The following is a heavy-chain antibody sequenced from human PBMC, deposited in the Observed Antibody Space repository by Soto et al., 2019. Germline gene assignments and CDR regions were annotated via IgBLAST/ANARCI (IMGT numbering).Heavy chain of an antibody. Sequence: SETLSLTCAVSGGSFGGYYWSWVGQRPGKGLEWIGEINHSGSTNYNPSLKSRVTISVDTSKNQFSLKLSSVTAADTAVYYCARVGTAMLPALHDYPGQRTLVTVSS. CDR2: INHSGST. V-gene: IGHV4-34*01. J-gene: IGHJ4*02. D-gene: IGHD3-16*01. CDR1: GGSFGGYY. CDR3: ARVGTAMLPALHDY.